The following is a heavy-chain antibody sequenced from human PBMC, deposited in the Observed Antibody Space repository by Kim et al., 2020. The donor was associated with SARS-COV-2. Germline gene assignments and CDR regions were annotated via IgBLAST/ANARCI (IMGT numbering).Heavy chain of an antibody. D-gene: IGHD3-10*01. J-gene: IGHJ4*02. CDR1: GYTFTSYY. Sequence: ASVKVSCKASGYTFTSYYMHWVRQAPGQGLEWMGIINPSGGSTSYAQKFQGRVTMTRDTSTSTVYMELSSLRSEDTAVYYCARDQGSYGDRPRTNFDYWGQGTLVTVSS. V-gene: IGHV1-46*01. CDR3: ARDQGSYGDRPRTNFDY. CDR2: INPSGGST.